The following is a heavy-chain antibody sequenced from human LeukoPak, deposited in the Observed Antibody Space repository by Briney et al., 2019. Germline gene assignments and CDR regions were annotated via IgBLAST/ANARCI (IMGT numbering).Heavy chain of an antibody. CDR1: GVPFSSYW. CDR3: AGMVRGVIPSYMDV. J-gene: IGHJ6*03. D-gene: IGHD3-10*01. V-gene: IGHV3-74*03. CDR2: INSDGRRT. Sequence: GSLPLSCAASGVPFSSYWMHWAGQAPGKGLVWVARINSDGRRTTYADSVKGRFTISRDNAKNTLYLQMNSLRAEDTAVYYCAGMVRGVIPSYMDVWGKGTTVTISS.